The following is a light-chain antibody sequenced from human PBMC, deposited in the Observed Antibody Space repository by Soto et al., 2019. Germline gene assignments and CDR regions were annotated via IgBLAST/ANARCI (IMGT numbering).Light chain of an antibody. J-gene: IGKJ4*01. CDR2: DAS. V-gene: IGKV3-11*01. Sequence: EIVLTQSPATLSLSPGERATLSCRASQSVRSYLAWYQQQPGQAPRLLIYDASNRATGIPAGFSGSGSGTDFTLTISSLEPEDFAVYYCQQRSNWPPFLTFGGGTKVEIK. CDR1: QSVRSY. CDR3: QQRSNWPPFLT.